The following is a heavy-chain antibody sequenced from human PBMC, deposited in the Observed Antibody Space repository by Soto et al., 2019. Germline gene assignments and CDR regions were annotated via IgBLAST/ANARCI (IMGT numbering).Heavy chain of an antibody. J-gene: IGHJ4*02. CDR2: ISGYNGNT. Sequence: SVKVSCKPSGYTFINYGISWVRQAPGQGLEWMGWISGYNGNTNYAQKVQGRVTMTTDPSTRTAYMELRSLRSDDTAVYYCARDNYERSGYFDYWGQGTRVTVSS. CDR1: GYTFINYG. CDR3: ARDNYERSGYFDY. V-gene: IGHV1-18*04. D-gene: IGHD3-22*01.